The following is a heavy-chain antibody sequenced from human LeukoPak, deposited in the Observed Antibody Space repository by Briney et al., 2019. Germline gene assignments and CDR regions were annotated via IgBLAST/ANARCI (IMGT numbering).Heavy chain of an antibody. CDR2: IRSKANSYAT. CDR1: GVTFSGSG. Sequence: GGSLRLSCAASGVTFSGSGVHWVRQASGKGLEWVGRIRSKANSYATAFPASVKGRFTISRDDSKNTAYLQMNSLKTEDTAVYYCSREWGNGNDLRPDYWGQGTLVTVSS. V-gene: IGHV3-73*01. D-gene: IGHD1-1*01. J-gene: IGHJ4*02. CDR3: SREWGNGNDLRPDY.